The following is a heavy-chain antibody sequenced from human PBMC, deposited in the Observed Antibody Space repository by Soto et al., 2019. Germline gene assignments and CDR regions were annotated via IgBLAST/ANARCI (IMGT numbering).Heavy chain of an antibody. J-gene: IGHJ6*02. D-gene: IGHD2-2*01. CDR3: ASSSPSYYYGMDL. CDR2: IYHSGST. CDR1: GGSISSGGYS. V-gene: IGHV4-30-2*01. Sequence: QLQLQESGSGLVKPSQTLSLTCAVSGGSISSGGYSWSWIRQPPGKGLEWIGYIYHSGSTYYNPSLTRRXXIAVDRAKTQFSLKLSSVTAADTAVYYCASSSPSYYYGMDLWGQGTTVTVSS.